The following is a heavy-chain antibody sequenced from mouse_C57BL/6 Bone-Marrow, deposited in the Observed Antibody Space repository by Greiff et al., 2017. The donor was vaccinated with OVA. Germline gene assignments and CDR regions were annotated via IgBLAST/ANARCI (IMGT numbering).Heavy chain of an antibody. J-gene: IGHJ2*01. D-gene: IGHD1-1*01. CDR1: GYTFTSYG. V-gene: IGHV1-81*01. CDR3: ARGLRYHY. CDR2: IYPRSGNT. Sequence: VKLVESGAELARPGASVKLSCKASGYTFTSYGISWVKQRTGQGLEWIGEIYPRSGNTYYNEKVKGKATLTADKSSSTAYMELRSLKSEDSAVYFCARGLRYHYWGQGTTLTVSS.